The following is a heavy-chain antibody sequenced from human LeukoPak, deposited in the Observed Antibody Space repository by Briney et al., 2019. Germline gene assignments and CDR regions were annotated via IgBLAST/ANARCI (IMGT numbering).Heavy chain of an antibody. CDR2: ISGRGDNT. J-gene: IGHJ4*02. D-gene: IGHD2/OR15-2a*01. CDR3: ARDFNR. Sequence: GGSLRLSCAASGFTFSSYAMSWVRQAPGKGLEWVSGISGRGDNTSYADSVKGRFTISRDNSKNTLYLQMNSLRAEDTAVYYCARDFNRWGQGTLVTVSS. CDR1: GFTFSSYA. V-gene: IGHV3-23*01.